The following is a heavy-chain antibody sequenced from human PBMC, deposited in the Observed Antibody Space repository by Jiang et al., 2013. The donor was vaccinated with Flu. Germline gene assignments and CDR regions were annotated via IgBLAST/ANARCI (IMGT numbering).Heavy chain of an antibody. V-gene: IGHV4-39*01. CDR2: IYYSGST. Sequence: PGLVKPSETLSLTCTVSGGSISSSSYYWGWIRQPPGKGLEWIGSIYYSGSTYYNPSLKSRVTISVDTSKNQFSLKLSSVTAADTAVYYCARLQTNHWYFDLWGRGTLVTVSS. CDR1: GGSISSSSYY. J-gene: IGHJ2*01. D-gene: IGHD4/OR15-4a*01. CDR3: ARLQTNHWYFDL.